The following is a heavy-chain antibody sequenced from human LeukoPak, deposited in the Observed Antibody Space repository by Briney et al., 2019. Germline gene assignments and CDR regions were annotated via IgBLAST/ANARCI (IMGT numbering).Heavy chain of an antibody. D-gene: IGHD6-6*01. V-gene: IGHV3-9*03. CDR2: INWSSDII. CDR3: AKDGSSSLYDAFDI. CDR1: GFAFDDYA. Sequence: GRSLRLSCAASGFAFDDYAMHWVRQAPGKGLEWVSGINWSSDIIAYADSVKGRFTISRDNAKNSLYLQMNSLRADDMALYYCAKDGSSSLYDAFDIWGQGTMVTVSS. J-gene: IGHJ3*02.